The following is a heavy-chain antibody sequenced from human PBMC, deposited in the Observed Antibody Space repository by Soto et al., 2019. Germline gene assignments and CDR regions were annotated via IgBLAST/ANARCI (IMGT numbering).Heavy chain of an antibody. J-gene: IGHJ4*02. CDR2: IYYSGST. CDR1: GGSISSSSYY. D-gene: IGHD3-10*01. CDR3: ARIGSGSYYLPIDY. V-gene: IGHV4-39*01. Sequence: QLQLQESGPGLVKPSETLSLTCTVSGGSISSSSYYWGWIRQPPGKRLEWIGSIYYSGSTYYNPSLMSRVTISVDTSKNQFSLKLSSVTAADTAVYYCARIGSGSYYLPIDYWGQGTLVTVSS.